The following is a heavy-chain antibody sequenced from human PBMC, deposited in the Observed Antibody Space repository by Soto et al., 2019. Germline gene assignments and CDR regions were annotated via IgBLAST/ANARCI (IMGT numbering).Heavy chain of an antibody. CDR1: GGTFSSYA. CDR2: IIPIFGTA. J-gene: IGHJ4*02. CDR3: ARDSLRYSEPTPYYFDY. V-gene: IGHV1-69*13. D-gene: IGHD3-16*01. Sequence: SVKVSCKASGGTFSSYAISWVRQAPGQGLEWMGGIIPIFGTANYAQKFQGRITITADESTSTAYMELSSLRSEDTAVYYCARDSLRYSEPTPYYFDYWGQGTLVTVSS.